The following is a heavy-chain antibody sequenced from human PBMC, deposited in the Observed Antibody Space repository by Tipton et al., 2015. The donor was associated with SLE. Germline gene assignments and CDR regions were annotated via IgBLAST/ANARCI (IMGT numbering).Heavy chain of an antibody. CDR1: GFTFSSYA. J-gene: IGHJ4*02. CDR3: AKVSSSWSYFDY. Sequence: SLRLSCAASGFTFSSYAMSWVRQAPGKGLEWVSAISGSGGSTYYADSVKGRFIISRDNSKNTLYLQMNSLRAEDTAVYYCAKVSSSWSYFDYWGQGTLVTVSS. V-gene: IGHV3-23*01. CDR2: ISGSGGST. D-gene: IGHD6-13*01.